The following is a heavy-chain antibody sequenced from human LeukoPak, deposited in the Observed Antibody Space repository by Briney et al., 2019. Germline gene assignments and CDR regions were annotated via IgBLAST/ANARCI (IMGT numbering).Heavy chain of an antibody. D-gene: IGHD1-14*01. J-gene: IGHJ4*02. Sequence: PGGSLRLSCVASGFTFSIYAMSWVRQAPGKGLAWVSATSADGAGTYYADSVKGRFTMSRDNSKNTLYLQMNSLRVEDTAIYYCARIVTTCSDYWGQGTLVTVSS. CDR1: GFTFSIYA. CDR3: ARIVTTCSDY. CDR2: TSADGAGT. V-gene: IGHV3-23*01.